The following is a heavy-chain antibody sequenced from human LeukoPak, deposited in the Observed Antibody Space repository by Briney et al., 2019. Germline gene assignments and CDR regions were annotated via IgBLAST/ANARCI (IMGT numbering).Heavy chain of an antibody. CDR1: GGSISSGGYY. D-gene: IGHD4-11*01. J-gene: IGHJ4*02. V-gene: IGHV4-31*03. Sequence: SETLSLTCTVSGGSISSGGYYWSWIRQHPGKGLEWIGYIYYSGSTYYNPSLKSRVTISVDTSKNQFALKLSSVTAADTAVYFCARTHCDYSDCSYYWGQGTVVTVSA. CDR3: ARTHCDYSDCSYY. CDR2: IYYSGST.